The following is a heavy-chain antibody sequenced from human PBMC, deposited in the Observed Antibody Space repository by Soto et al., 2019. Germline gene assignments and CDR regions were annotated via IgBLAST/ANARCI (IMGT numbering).Heavy chain of an antibody. CDR1: GRSLRSNY. Sequence: PSETLSLTCCVFGRSLRSNYWSWIRQSPDKGLGWLGYVFYGGTEYNPTLGGQNSMSVETSKSQISMKLTSVTVADAAVYYCTRDRAALYFDSWGQGILVTVSS. CDR3: TRDRAALYFDS. D-gene: IGHD6-25*01. CDR2: VFYGGT. J-gene: IGHJ4*02. V-gene: IGHV4-59*01.